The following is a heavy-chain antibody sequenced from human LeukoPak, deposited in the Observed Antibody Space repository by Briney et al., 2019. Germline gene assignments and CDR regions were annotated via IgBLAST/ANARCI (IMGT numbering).Heavy chain of an antibody. D-gene: IGHD7-27*01. J-gene: IGHJ4*02. Sequence: GGSLRLSCAASGFSFSNYPMQWVRQAPGKGLEWVATISYDGSSTYSAASVKGQFTISRDNSKNTLSLQMNSLRVEDTAMYYCASPPGRPNGDWGQGTLVTVSS. CDR2: ISYDGSST. V-gene: IGHV3-30*04. CDR1: GFSFSNYP. CDR3: ASPPGRPNGD.